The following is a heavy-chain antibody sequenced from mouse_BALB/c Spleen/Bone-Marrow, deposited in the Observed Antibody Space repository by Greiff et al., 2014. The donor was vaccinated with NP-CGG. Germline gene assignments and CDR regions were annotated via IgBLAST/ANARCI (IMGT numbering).Heavy chain of an antibody. V-gene: IGHV1S56*01. J-gene: IGHJ4*01. CDR2: IYPGNVNT. Sequence: VQLQQSGPELVKPGASVRISCKASGYTFTSYYIHWVKQRPGQGLEWIGWIYPGNVNTKYNKKFKGKATLTADKSSSTAYMQLSSLTSEDSAVYFCARGGWLRDAMDYWGQGTSVTVSS. CDR3: ARGGWLRDAMDY. D-gene: IGHD2-2*01. CDR1: GYTFTSYY.